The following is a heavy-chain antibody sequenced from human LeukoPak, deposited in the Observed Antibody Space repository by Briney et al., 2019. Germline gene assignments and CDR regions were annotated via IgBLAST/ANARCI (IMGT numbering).Heavy chain of an antibody. J-gene: IGHJ3*01. D-gene: IGHD2-21*02. CDR1: EGTLSNYA. CDR3: AGEEFREYCGGDCYTAFDF. Sequence: SVKVSCKASEGTLSNYAINWVRQAPGQGLEWMGRIIPMLGVANYAQKFQDRVTIIADKSTTTPYMEVSSLRSEDTAVYFCAGEEFREYCGGDCYTAFDFWGQGTMVTVSS. V-gene: IGHV1-69*04. CDR2: IIPMLGVA.